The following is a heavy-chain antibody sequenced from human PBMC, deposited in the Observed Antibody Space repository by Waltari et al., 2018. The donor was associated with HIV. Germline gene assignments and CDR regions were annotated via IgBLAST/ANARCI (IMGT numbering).Heavy chain of an antibody. CDR3: AKAFSDNTAYYYDF. V-gene: IGHV3-23*01. D-gene: IGHD3-22*01. CDR1: GFAYVSYP. Sequence: EVQLLESGGGLVQPGGSRRLSCAASGFAYVSYPMTWVRPSPGRGLEWVSAISGSGADSFYADSVKGRFSISRDNSKNTVYLQMNNLRAADTAIYYCAKAFSDNTAYYYDFWGRGTRVTVAS. CDR2: ISGSGADS. J-gene: IGHJ4*02.